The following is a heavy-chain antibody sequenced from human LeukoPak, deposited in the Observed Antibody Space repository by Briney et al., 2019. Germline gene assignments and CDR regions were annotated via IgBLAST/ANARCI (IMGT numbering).Heavy chain of an antibody. CDR1: GFTFSSHA. D-gene: IGHD2-15*01. CDR2: LIENGATT. V-gene: IGHV3-23*01. CDR3: VKQLGYCSDGSCYFPY. Sequence: PGGSLRLSCAASGFTFSSHAMSWVRRAPGKGLEWVSGLIENGATTYYADSVKGRFTISRDNSRNTMYLQMNSLRVEDTAVYYCVKQLGYCSDGSCYFPYWGQGTLVTVSS. J-gene: IGHJ4*02.